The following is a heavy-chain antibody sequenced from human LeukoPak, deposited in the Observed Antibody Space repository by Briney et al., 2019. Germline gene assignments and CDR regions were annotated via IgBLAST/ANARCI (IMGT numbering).Heavy chain of an antibody. D-gene: IGHD3-10*01. CDR3: ARGLYGSGSYNWFDP. J-gene: IGHJ5*02. V-gene: IGHV3-74*01. Sequence: SGGSLRLSCVASGFTFSSYWMHWVRQDPRKGLVWVSRISGDGRNINYADSVRGRFTISRDNANNVLYLQMNSLRAEDTAVYYCARGLYGSGSYNWFDPWGQGTLVTVSS. CDR1: GFTFSSYW. CDR2: ISGDGRNI.